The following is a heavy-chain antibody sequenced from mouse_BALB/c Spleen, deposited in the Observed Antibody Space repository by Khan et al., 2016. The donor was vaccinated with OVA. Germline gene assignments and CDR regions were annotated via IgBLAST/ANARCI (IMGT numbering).Heavy chain of an antibody. CDR2: IYPFNDDT. Sequence: VQLKESGPELVKPGASVKMSCKASGYTFTSYVMHWVKQKPGLGLEWIGYIYPFNDDTKYNEKFKGKATLTSDRSSSTAYMELSSLTSEDSAVYYVAPCSTYYGSFAYWGQGTLVTVSA. CDR1: GYTFTSYV. V-gene: IGHV1S136*01. J-gene: IGHJ3*01. CDR3: APCSTYYGSFAY. D-gene: IGHD1-1*01.